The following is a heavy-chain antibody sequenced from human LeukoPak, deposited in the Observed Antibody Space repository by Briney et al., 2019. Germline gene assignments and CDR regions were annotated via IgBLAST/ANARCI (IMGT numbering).Heavy chain of an antibody. CDR2: IIPIFGTA. V-gene: IGHV1-69*06. CDR3: ARGTFYYDILTGYSSFDY. J-gene: IGHJ4*02. Sequence: SVKVSCKASGGTFSSYAISWVRQAPGQGLEWMGGIIPIFGTANYAQKFQGRVTITADKSTSTAYMELSSLRSEATAVYYCARGTFYYDILTGYSSFDYWGQGTLVTVSS. CDR1: GGTFSSYA. D-gene: IGHD3-9*01.